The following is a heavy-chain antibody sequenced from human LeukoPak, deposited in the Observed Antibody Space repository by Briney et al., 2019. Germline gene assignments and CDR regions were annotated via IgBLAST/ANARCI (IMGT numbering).Heavy chain of an antibody. CDR3: AKSLVVTENDYYYYGMDV. Sequence: GRSLRLSCAASGFTFSSYGMHWVRQAPGKGLEWVAVISYDGSSKYYADSVKGRFTISRDNSKNTLYLQMNSLRAEDTAVYYCAKSLVVTENDYYYYGMDVWGQGTTVTVSS. CDR1: GFTFSSYG. V-gene: IGHV3-30*18. J-gene: IGHJ6*02. CDR2: ISYDGSSK. D-gene: IGHD3-22*01.